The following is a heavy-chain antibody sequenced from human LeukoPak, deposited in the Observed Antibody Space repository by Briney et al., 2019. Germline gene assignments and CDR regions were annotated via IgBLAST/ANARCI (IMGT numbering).Heavy chain of an antibody. CDR3: ARGLVLVPIYNWFDP. CDR1: GLTFSSYA. J-gene: IGHJ5*02. V-gene: IGHV3-30-3*01. D-gene: IGHD6-13*01. Sequence: GGSLRLSCAASGLTFSSYAMHWVRQAPGKGLEWVAVISYDGSNKYYADSVKGRFTISRDNSKNTLYLQMNSLRAEDTAVYYCARGLVLVPIYNWFDPWGQGTLVTVSS. CDR2: ISYDGSNK.